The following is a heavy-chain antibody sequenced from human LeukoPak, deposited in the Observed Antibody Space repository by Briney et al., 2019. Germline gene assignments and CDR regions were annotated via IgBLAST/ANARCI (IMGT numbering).Heavy chain of an antibody. V-gene: IGHV5-51*01. CDR3: ARFEVNHEDSSSFYYFDH. CDR1: GYSFTSYW. CDR2: IYPDDSDT. J-gene: IGHJ4*02. Sequence: TGESLKISCKGSGYSFTSYWIGWVRQMPGKGLEWMGIIYPDDSDTKYSPSFQGQVAFSADKSVNTAYLQWSSLKASDSAMYYCARFEVNHEDSSSFYYFDHWGQGTLVTVSS. D-gene: IGHD3-22*01.